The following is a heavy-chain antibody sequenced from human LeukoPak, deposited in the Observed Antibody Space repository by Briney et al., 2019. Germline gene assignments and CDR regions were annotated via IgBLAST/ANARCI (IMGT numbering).Heavy chain of an antibody. D-gene: IGHD6-6*01. V-gene: IGHV3-30*19. CDR1: GFSLSSYG. CDR3: ARDGGEQLVGPFDY. Sequence: GGSLRLSCAASGFSLSSYGMHWVRQAPGKGLEWVAVKSYDGSNKYYADSVKGRFTISRDNSKNTLYLQMNSLRAEDTAVYYCARDGGEQLVGPFDYWGQGTLVTVSS. J-gene: IGHJ4*02. CDR2: KSYDGSNK.